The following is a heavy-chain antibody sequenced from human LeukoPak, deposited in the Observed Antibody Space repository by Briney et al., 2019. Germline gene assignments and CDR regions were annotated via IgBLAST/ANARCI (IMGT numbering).Heavy chain of an antibody. J-gene: IGHJ6*02. D-gene: IGHD6-19*01. V-gene: IGHV1-3*01. CDR2: INAGNGNT. Sequence: ASVKVSCKASGYTFTSYAMHWVRQAPGQRLEWMGWINAGNGNTKYSQKFQDRVTITRDTSASTAYMELSSLRSEDTALYYCARDPYSGDNAMDVWGQGTTVTVSS. CDR1: GYTFTSYA. CDR3: ARDPYSGDNAMDV.